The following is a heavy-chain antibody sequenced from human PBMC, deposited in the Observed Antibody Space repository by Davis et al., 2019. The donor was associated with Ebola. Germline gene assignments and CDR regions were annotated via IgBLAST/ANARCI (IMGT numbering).Heavy chain of an antibody. CDR2: ISSSGSTI. D-gene: IGHD4-17*01. J-gene: IGHJ4*02. CDR3: ARDRGTVTPYYFDY. CDR1: GFTFSSYE. V-gene: IGHV3-48*03. Sequence: GESLKISCAASGFTFSSYEMNWVRQAPGKGLEWVSYISSSGSTIYYADSVKGRFTISRDNSKNTLYLQMNSLRAEDTAVYYCARDRGTVTPYYFDYWGQGTLVTVSS.